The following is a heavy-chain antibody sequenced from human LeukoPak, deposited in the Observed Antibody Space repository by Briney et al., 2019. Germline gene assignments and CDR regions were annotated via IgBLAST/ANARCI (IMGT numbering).Heavy chain of an antibody. Sequence: PSETLSLTCAVYGGSFSGYYWSWIRQPPGKGLEWIGEINHSGSTNYNPSLKSRVTISVDTSKNQLSLRLSSVTAADTAVYYCARVIVATTVYYYYYGMDVWGQGTTVTVSS. CDR3: ARVIVATTVYYYYYGMDV. CDR2: INHSGST. J-gene: IGHJ6*02. CDR1: GGSFSGYY. V-gene: IGHV4-34*01. D-gene: IGHD5-12*01.